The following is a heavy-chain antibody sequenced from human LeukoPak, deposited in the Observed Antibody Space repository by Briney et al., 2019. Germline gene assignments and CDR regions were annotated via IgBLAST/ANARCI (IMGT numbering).Heavy chain of an antibody. J-gene: IGHJ4*02. CDR3: AKDYLLYSSGWYDY. CDR1: GFTFSSYG. CDR2: IRYDGSNK. V-gene: IGHV3-30*02. D-gene: IGHD6-19*01. Sequence: GGSLRLSCAASGFTFSSYGMHWVRQAPGKGLEWVAFIRYDGSNKYYADSVKGRFTISRDNSKNTLYLQMNSLRAEDTAVYNCAKDYLLYSSGWYDYWGQGTLVTVSS.